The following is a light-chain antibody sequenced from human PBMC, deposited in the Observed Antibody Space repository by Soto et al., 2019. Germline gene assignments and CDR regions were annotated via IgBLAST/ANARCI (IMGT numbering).Light chain of an antibody. V-gene: IGKV1-39*01. Sequence: DIHMTQSPSSLSSSLGDKVTITFRASQSINNCLNWYQQKPGKAPKLLIFTTSSLQTGVPSRFSGSGSGTDFTLTISSLQPEDFATYYCQQSYSTSTFGQGTRLEI. J-gene: IGKJ5*01. CDR1: QSINNC. CDR2: TTS. CDR3: QQSYSTST.